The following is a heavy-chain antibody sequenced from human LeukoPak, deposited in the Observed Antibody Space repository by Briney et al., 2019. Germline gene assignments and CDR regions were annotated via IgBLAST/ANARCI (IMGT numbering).Heavy chain of an antibody. V-gene: IGHV3-7*01. CDR2: IKPDGSET. D-gene: IGHD3-10*01. CDR3: ARDGGELWPLDE. CDR1: GFPPKAYW. Sequence: SGGSLRLSCVAAGFPPKAYWMTWVRQFPEEGLDWVANIKPDGSETNYLDSVKGRFTSSRDNARDSLFLEMNNLRVDDTAVYYCARDGGELWPLDEWGQGILVTVSS. J-gene: IGHJ4*02.